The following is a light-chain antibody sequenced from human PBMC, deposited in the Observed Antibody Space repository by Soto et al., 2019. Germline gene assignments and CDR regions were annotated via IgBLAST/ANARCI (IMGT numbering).Light chain of an antibody. CDR3: CSYAGIYTYV. Sequence: QAVVTQPRSVSGSPGQSVTISCTGTSSDVGGYNYVSWYQQHPGKAPKLMIYDVSQRPSGVPDRFSGSKSGNTASLTISGLQAEDEADYYCCSYAGIYTYVFGTGTKVTVL. CDR1: SSDVGGYNY. V-gene: IGLV2-11*01. CDR2: DVS. J-gene: IGLJ1*01.